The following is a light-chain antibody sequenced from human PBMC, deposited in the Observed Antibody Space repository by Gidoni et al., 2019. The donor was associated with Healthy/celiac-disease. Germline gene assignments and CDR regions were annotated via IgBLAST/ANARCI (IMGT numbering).Light chain of an antibody. CDR1: ALPKKY. J-gene: IGLJ3*02. CDR2: EDS. CDR3: YSTDSSGNHRV. Sequence: SYDLTQPPSVSVSPGQTARITCSGDALPKKYAYWYQQKSGQAPVLVIYEDSKRPSGIPERFSGSSSGTMATLTISGAQVEDGADYYCYSTDSSGNHRVFGGGTKLTVL. V-gene: IGLV3-10*01.